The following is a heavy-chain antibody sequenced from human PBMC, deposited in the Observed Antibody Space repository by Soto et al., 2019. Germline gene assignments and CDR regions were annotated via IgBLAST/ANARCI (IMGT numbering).Heavy chain of an antibody. CDR1: CASVKSSNYF. V-gene: IGHV4-39*01. J-gene: IGHJ4*02. D-gene: IGHD2-15*01. CDR2: VHSSGGT. CDR3: GRLAEAATGHTDFDF. Sequence: PSETLSLTCTVSCASVKSSNYFWGWIRQPPGKGLEFVGSVHSSGGTYYNPSLKSRATVSVDTSKNQFSLRLKSVTGTDTAVYYCGRLAEAATGHTDFDFWGQGTLVTVSS.